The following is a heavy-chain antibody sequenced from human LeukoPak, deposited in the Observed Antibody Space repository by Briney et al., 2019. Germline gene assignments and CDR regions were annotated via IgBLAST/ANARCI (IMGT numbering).Heavy chain of an antibody. CDR2: ISAYNGNT. Sequence: ASVKVSCKASGYTFTSYGISWVRQAPGQGLEWMGWISAYNGNTNYAQKLQGRVTMTTDTSTSTAYMELRSLRSDDTAVYYCARDRRYCSGGSCYASGCSDGGYWGQGTLVTVSS. D-gene: IGHD2-15*01. V-gene: IGHV1-18*01. CDR1: GYTFTSYG. CDR3: ARDRRYCSGGSCYASGCSDGGY. J-gene: IGHJ4*02.